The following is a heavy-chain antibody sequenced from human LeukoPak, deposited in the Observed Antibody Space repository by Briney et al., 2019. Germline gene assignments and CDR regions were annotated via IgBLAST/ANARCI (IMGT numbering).Heavy chain of an antibody. Sequence: GGSLRLSCVVSGFTFSNYDRSWVRQAPGKGLEWVSTISDSGGSTHYADSVKGRFTISRDNSQNTLYLQMNSLRAEDTAVYYCARDEHTSWFWLAPWGQGTLVTVSS. V-gene: IGHV3-23*01. CDR1: GFTFSNYD. CDR2: ISDSGGST. J-gene: IGHJ5*02. D-gene: IGHD2-2*01. CDR3: ARDEHTSWFWLAP.